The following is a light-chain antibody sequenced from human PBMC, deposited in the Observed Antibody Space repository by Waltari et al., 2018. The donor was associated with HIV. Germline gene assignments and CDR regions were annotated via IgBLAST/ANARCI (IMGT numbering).Light chain of an antibody. Sequence: SYVLTQPPSVSVAPGKTARITCGGNNIGSKSVHWYQQKPGPAPVLVIYYDSDRPSGIPERFSGSNSGNTATLTISRVEAGDEVDYYCQVWDSSSDTYVFGTGTKVTVL. V-gene: IGLV3-21*04. CDR1: NIGSKS. J-gene: IGLJ1*01. CDR3: QVWDSSSDTYV. CDR2: YDS.